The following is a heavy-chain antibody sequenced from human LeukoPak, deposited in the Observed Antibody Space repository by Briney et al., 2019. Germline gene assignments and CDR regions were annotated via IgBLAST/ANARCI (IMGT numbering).Heavy chain of an antibody. CDR2: ISGSGGGT. CDR3: AKDLNWGGR. D-gene: IGHD7-27*01. V-gene: IGHV3-23*01. CDR1: GFSFSTYA. Sequence: PGGSLRLSCAASGFSFSTYAMSWVRQAPGKGLEWVSVISGSGGGTYYADSVKGRFTISRDNSKNTLYLQMNSLRAEDTAVYYCAKDLNWGGRWGQGTLVTVSS. J-gene: IGHJ4*02.